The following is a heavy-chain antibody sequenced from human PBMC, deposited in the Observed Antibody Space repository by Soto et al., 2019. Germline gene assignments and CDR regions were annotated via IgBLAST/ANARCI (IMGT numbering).Heavy chain of an antibody. CDR3: ARGRGSSWYLARGWFDP. D-gene: IGHD6-13*01. Sequence: SETLSLTCAVYGGSFSGYYWSWIRQPPGKGLEWIGEINHSGSTNYNPSLKSRVTISVDTSKNQFSLKLSSVTAADTAVYYCARGRGSSWYLARGWFDPWGQGTLVTVSS. V-gene: IGHV4-34*01. J-gene: IGHJ5*02. CDR1: GGSFSGYY. CDR2: INHSGST.